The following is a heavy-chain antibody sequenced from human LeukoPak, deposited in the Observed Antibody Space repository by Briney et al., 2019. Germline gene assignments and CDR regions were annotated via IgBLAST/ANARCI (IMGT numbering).Heavy chain of an antibody. Sequence: GGSLRLSCAASGFTFSSYSMNWVRQAPGEGLEWVSSISSSSGYIYYADSVKGRFTISRDNAKKLLYLQMNSLRAEDTAVYYCARTAGRTFDYWGQGTLVTVSS. CDR1: GFTFSSYS. V-gene: IGHV3-21*04. CDR3: ARTAGRTFDY. D-gene: IGHD6-6*01. J-gene: IGHJ4*02. CDR2: ISSSSGYI.